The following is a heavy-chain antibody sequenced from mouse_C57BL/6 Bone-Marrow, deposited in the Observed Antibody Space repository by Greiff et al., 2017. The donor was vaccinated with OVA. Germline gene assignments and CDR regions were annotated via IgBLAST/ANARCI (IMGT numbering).Heavy chain of an antibody. CDR1: GYTFTDYE. D-gene: IGHD2-2*01. CDR3: TRFYYGYDGPYYFDY. V-gene: IGHV1-15*01. J-gene: IGHJ2*01. Sequence: QVQLQQSGAELVRPGASVTLSCKASGYTFTDYEMHWVKQTPVHGLEWIGAIDPETGGTAYNQKFKGKAILTADKSSSTAYMELRSLTSEDSAVYYCTRFYYGYDGPYYFDYWGQGTTLTVSS. CDR2: IDPETGGT.